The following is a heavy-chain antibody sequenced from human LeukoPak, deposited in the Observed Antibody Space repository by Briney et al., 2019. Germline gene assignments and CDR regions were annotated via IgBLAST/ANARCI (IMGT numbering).Heavy chain of an antibody. Sequence: PSETLSLTCTVSGGSISGYYWGWIRQPPGKGLEWIGSIYHSGSTYYNPSLKSRVTISVDTSKNQFSLKLSSVTAADTAVYYCARSGYGELYYFDYWGQGTLVTVSS. CDR2: IYHSGST. CDR1: GGSISGYY. D-gene: IGHD4-17*01. J-gene: IGHJ4*02. CDR3: ARSGYGELYYFDY. V-gene: IGHV4-38-2*02.